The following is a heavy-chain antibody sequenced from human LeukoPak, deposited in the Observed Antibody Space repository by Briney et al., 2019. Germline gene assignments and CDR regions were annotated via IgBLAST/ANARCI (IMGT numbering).Heavy chain of an antibody. CDR2: IYTSGST. J-gene: IGHJ4*02. D-gene: IGHD3-22*01. Sequence: SQTLSLTCTVSDGSISSGSYYWSWIRQPAGKGLEWIGRIYTSGSTNYNPSLKSRVTISVDTSKNQFSLKLSSVTAADTAVYYCARVYYDSSGYYPFDYWGQGTLVTVSS. CDR3: ARVYYDSSGYYPFDY. CDR1: DGSISSGSYY. V-gene: IGHV4-61*02.